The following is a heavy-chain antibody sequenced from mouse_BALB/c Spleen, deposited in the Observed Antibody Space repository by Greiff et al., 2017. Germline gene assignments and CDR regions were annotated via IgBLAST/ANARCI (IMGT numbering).Heavy chain of an antibody. CDR3: ARRELTTNFDY. CDR2: ISSGSSTI. J-gene: IGHJ2*01. Sequence: EVQLVESGGGLVQPGGSRKLSCAASGFTFSSFGMHWVRQAPEKGLEWVAYISSGSSTIYYADTVKGRFTISRDNPKNTLFLQMTSLRSEDTAMYYCARRELTTNFDYWGQGTTLTVSS. V-gene: IGHV5-17*02. D-gene: IGHD2-13*01. CDR1: GFTFSSFG.